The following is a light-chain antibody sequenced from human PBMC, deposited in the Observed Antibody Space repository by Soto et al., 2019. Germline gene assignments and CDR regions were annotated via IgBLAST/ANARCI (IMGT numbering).Light chain of an antibody. CDR2: KAS. CDR3: QQYNSYST. V-gene: IGKV1-5*03. CDR1: QSISSW. Sequence: IQMTQSPSTLSASVGDRVTITCRASQSISSWLAWYQQKPGKAPKLLIYKASSLESGVPSRFSGSGSGTEFTLTISSLQPDDFATYYCQQYNSYSTFGQGTKVDTK. J-gene: IGKJ1*01.